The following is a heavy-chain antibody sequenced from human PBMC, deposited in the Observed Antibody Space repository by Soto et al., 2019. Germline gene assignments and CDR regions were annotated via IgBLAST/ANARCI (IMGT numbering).Heavy chain of an antibody. Sequence: ASVKVACKASGYTFTSYGISWVRLAPGQGLEWMGWISAYNGNTNYAQKLQGRVTMTTDTSTSTAYMELRSLRSDDTAVYYCARDGYSSSWYGLGLPFDYWGQGTLVTVSS. CDR2: ISAYNGNT. J-gene: IGHJ4*02. V-gene: IGHV1-18*01. D-gene: IGHD6-13*01. CDR1: GYTFTSYG. CDR3: ARDGYSSSWYGLGLPFDY.